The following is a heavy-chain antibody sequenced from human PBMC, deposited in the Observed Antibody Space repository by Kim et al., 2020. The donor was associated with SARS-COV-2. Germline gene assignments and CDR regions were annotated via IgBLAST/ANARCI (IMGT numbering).Heavy chain of an antibody. D-gene: IGHD5-12*01. CDR3: ARDRGDAFDI. CDR2: TI. V-gene: IGHV3-11*01. J-gene: IGHJ3*02. Sequence: TIYSADSVKGRFTIARDNAKNSLYLQMNSRRAEETAVYYCARDRGDAFDIWGQGTMVTVSS.